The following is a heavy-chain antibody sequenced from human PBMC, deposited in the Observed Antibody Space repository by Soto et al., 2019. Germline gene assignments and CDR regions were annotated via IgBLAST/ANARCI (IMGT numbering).Heavy chain of an antibody. CDR1: GVTFSDHY. CDR2: SRNKAKSYST. CDR3: SILEGA. J-gene: IGHJ4*02. Sequence: EVQLVESGGGLVQPGGSLTLSCALSGVTFSDHYMEWVRQAPGKGLEWVARSRNKAKSYSTDFAASVKGRFTISRDESKNSLYLQMNSLKTEDTAVYYCSILEGAWGQGTLVTVSS. V-gene: IGHV3-72*01. D-gene: IGHD1-26*01.